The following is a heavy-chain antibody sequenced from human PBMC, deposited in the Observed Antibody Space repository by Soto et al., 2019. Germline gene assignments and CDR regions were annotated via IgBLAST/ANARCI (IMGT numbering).Heavy chain of an antibody. V-gene: IGHV1-2*02. Sequence: QVQMVQSGAEVKKPGASVKVSCKASGHTFTGHHMHWVRQAPGQGLEWMGLIDLDLGDTKLAQELHGRVVSTRDTSLTTAYVEPLGLRSDDTAVYYCALEPSGTAGCDYWGQGTLVTFSS. J-gene: IGHJ4*02. CDR3: ALEPSGTAGCDY. CDR2: IDLDLGDT. D-gene: IGHD3-10*01. CDR1: GHTFTGHH.